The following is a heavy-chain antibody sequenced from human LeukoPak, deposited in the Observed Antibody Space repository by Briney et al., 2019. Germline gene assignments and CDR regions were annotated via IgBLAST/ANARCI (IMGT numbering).Heavy chain of an antibody. J-gene: IGHJ4*02. D-gene: IGHD6-13*01. CDR2: IYYAGNT. Sequence: SETLSLTCTVSGGSISSYSYYWGWNRQAPGKGLEWIGSIYYAGNTYYNPSLKSRVTISADTSKNQFSLKLSSVTAADTAVYYCATPGIAAAGTLNWGQGILVTVSS. CDR3: ATPGIAAAGTLN. V-gene: IGHV4-39*01. CDR1: GGSISSYSYY.